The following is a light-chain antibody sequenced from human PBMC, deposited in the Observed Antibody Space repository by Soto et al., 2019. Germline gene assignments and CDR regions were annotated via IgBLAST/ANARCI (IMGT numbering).Light chain of an antibody. J-gene: IGLJ7*01. CDR1: SSNIGSNY. CDR2: RNN. Sequence: SVLTQPPSASGTPGQRVTISCSGSSSNIGSNYVYWYQQLPGTAPKLLIYRNNQRPSGVPDRSSGSKSGTSASLAISGLRSEDEADYYCAAWDDSLSGPVFGGGTQLTVL. V-gene: IGLV1-47*01. CDR3: AAWDDSLSGPV.